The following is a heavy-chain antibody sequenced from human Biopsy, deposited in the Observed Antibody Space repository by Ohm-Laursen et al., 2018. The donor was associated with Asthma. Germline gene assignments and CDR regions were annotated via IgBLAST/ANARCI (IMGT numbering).Heavy chain of an antibody. D-gene: IGHD3-22*01. J-gene: IGHJ4*02. CDR3: ARDFYDNSGYLHFDY. V-gene: IGHV3-33*01. CDR1: GFTFSSYG. Sequence: SLRLSCTAPGFTFSSYGMHWVRQAPGKGLEWVAVIWYDGSNKYYADSVKGRFTISRDNSKNTLYLQMNSLRAEDTAVYYCARDFYDNSGYLHFDYWGQGTLVTVSS. CDR2: IWYDGSNK.